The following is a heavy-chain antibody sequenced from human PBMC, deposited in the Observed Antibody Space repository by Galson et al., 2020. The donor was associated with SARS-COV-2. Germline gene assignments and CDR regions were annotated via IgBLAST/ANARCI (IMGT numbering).Heavy chain of an antibody. CDR3: ARLHYGEYAPEACDI. CDR1: GTSISSGSYS. Sequence: SQTLSLTCAVSGTSISSGSYSWNWIRQPPGKGMEWIGYISHSGGTYYNPSLKSRVTISGDRSKNQFSLRLSSVTAADTAVYYCARLHYGEYAPEACDIWGPGRRVTVAS. J-gene: IGHJ3*02. CDR2: ISHSGGT. D-gene: IGHD4-17*01. V-gene: IGHV4-30-2*01.